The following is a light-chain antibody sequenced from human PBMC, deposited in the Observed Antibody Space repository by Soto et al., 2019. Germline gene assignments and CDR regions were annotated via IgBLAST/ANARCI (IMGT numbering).Light chain of an antibody. Sequence: QPVLTQSPSASASLGASVKLTCTLSSGHSTYAIAWHQQQPEKGPRYLMKLNSDGSHSKGDGIPDRFSGSTSGAERYLTISSLQSEDEADYYCQTWGAGISVVFGGGTKLTVL. CDR2: LNSDGSH. V-gene: IGLV4-69*01. CDR1: SGHSTYA. CDR3: QTWGAGISVV. J-gene: IGLJ2*01.